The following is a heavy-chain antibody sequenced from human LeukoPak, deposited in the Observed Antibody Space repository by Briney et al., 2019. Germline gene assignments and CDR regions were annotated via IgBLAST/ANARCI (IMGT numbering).Heavy chain of an antibody. V-gene: IGHV4-59*01. CDR1: GGAISSYD. CDR2: IYYSEST. J-gene: IGHJ3*02. D-gene: IGHD3-10*01. CDR3: ARDRRTRGYGSGTADDFDI. Sequence: TSDTLSLTCTVSGGAISSYDGSWIRRPPGKGVGGIGYIYYSESTNYIPSRKSRVTISVDTPKNQFSLKLSSVTAADTAGYYCARDRRTRGYGSGTADDFDIWGQGTMVTVSS.